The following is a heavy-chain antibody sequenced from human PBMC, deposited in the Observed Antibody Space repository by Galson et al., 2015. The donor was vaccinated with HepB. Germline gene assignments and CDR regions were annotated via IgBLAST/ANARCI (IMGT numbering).Heavy chain of an antibody. D-gene: IGHD6-19*01. CDR1: GFTFRNYG. Sequence: SLRLSCAASGFTFRNYGMHWVRQAPGKGLEWVAFIRYDGNDKYYADSVRDRFTVSRDNSKNTLYLQVNSLRPEDTAVYYCAKFRDAVAGNGVPGWGQGTLVTVSS. CDR2: IRYDGNDK. V-gene: IGHV3-30*02. J-gene: IGHJ4*02. CDR3: AKFRDAVAGNGVPG.